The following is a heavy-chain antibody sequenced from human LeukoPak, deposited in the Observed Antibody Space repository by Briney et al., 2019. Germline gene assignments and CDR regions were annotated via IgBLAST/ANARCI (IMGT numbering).Heavy chain of an antibody. D-gene: IGHD6-13*01. CDR2: IYYSGST. V-gene: IGHV4-59*01. CDR3: ARAKYSSSWYYYYYYMDV. Sequence: SETLSLTCTVSGGSISSYYWSWIRQPPGKGLEWIAYIYYSGSTNYNPSLKSRVTISVDTSKNQFSLKLNSVTAADTAVYYCARAKYSSSWYYYYYYMDVWGKGTTVTVSS. J-gene: IGHJ6*03. CDR1: GGSISSYY.